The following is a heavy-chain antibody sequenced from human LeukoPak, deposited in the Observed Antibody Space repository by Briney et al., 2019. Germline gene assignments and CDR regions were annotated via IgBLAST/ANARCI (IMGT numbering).Heavy chain of an antibody. CDR3: ARGHKGAAAGRGYYYYMDV. J-gene: IGHJ6*03. CDR1: GYTFTSYG. Sequence: GASVKVSCKASGYTFTSYGISWVRQAPGQGLEWMGWISAYNGNTNYAHKLQGRVTMTTDTSTSTAYMELSSLRSEDTAVYYCARGHKGAAAGRGYYYYMDVWGKGTTVTVSS. D-gene: IGHD6-13*01. CDR2: ISAYNGNT. V-gene: IGHV1-18*01.